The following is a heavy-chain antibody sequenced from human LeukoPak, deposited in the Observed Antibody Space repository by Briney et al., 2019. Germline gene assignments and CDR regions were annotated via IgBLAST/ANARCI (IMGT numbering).Heavy chain of an antibody. Sequence: GGSLRLSCAASGFTFSSYAMSWVHQAPGKGLGWVSAISGSGGSTYYADSVKGRFTISRDNSKNTLYLQMNSLRAEDTAVYYCAKDRHMVRGVINYWGQGTLVTVSS. CDR2: ISGSGGST. J-gene: IGHJ4*02. D-gene: IGHD3-10*01. V-gene: IGHV3-23*01. CDR1: GFTFSSYA. CDR3: AKDRHMVRGVINY.